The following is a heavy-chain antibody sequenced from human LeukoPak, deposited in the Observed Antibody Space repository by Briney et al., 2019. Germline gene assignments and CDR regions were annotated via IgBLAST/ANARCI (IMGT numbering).Heavy chain of an antibody. Sequence: ASVKVSCKASGDTFSRHSISWVRQAPGQGLEWMGGIIPIFGTANYAQKFQGRVTMTADESTSTAYMELSSLRSEDTAVYYCARERIAGRLNAFDIWGQGTMATVSS. CDR2: IIPIFGTA. J-gene: IGHJ3*02. CDR1: GDTFSRHS. V-gene: IGHV1-69*13. CDR3: ARERIAGRLNAFDI. D-gene: IGHD6-6*01.